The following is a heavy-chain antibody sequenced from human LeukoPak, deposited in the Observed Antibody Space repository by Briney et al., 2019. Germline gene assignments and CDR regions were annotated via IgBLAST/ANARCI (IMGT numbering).Heavy chain of an antibody. CDR2: IKEDGSET. Sequence: GGSLRLSCAASRFTFSNYWMNWVRQAPGKALGWVANIKEDGSETYYMDSVKGRFTISRDNAKNSLYLQMNSLRAEETAVYYCWPGGRASDYWGQGTLVTVSS. V-gene: IGHV3-7*01. CDR1: RFTFSNYW. CDR3: WPGGRASDY. D-gene: IGHD3-16*01. J-gene: IGHJ4*02.